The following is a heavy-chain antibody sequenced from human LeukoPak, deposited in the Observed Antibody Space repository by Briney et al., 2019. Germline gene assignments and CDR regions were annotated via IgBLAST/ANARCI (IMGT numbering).Heavy chain of an antibody. CDR3: ARLISTSSSRFSDY. D-gene: IGHD6-6*01. Sequence: GGSLRLACAASGFTLSSYAMSWVRQAPGKGLEWVSAISISGENTCYADSVKGRFTISRDTSRNTLYLQMHSLRAEDTAVYYCARLISTSSSRFSDYWGQGTLVTVSS. V-gene: IGHV3-23*01. CDR1: GFTLSSYA. CDR2: ISISGENT. J-gene: IGHJ4*02.